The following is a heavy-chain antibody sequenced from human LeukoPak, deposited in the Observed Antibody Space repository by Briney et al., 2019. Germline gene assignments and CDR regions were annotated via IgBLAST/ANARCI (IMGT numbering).Heavy chain of an antibody. CDR2: ISSSSSPI. D-gene: IGHD6-6*01. V-gene: IGHV3-48*01. Sequence: GGSLRLSCEASGFTFSDYSMNWVRRAPGKGLEWVSYISSSSSPIYYADSVKGRFTISRDNAKNSLYLQMNSLRAEDTAVYYCARSRGSSAPEYWGQGTLVTVSS. J-gene: IGHJ4*02. CDR1: GFTFSDYS. CDR3: ARSRGSSAPEY.